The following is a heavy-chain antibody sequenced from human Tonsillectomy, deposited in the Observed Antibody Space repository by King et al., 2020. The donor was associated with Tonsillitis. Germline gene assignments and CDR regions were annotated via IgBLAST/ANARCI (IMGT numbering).Heavy chain of an antibody. CDR2: ISSSSSYI. Sequence: VQLVESGGGLVKPGGSLRLSCAASGFTFSSYSMNWVRQAPGKGLEWVSSISSSSSYIYYADSVKGRFTISRDNAKNSLYLQMNSLRAEDTAVYYCERDLGGYSKEVCWFDPWGQGTLVTVSS. V-gene: IGHV3-21*01. CDR3: ERDLGGYSKEVCWFDP. J-gene: IGHJ5*02. CDR1: GFTFSSYS. D-gene: IGHD5-12*01.